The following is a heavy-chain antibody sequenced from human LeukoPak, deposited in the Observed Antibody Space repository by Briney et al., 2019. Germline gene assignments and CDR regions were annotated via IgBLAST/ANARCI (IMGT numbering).Heavy chain of an antibody. CDR1: GFTFSDYY. V-gene: IGHV3-11*05. J-gene: IGHJ5*01. CDR2: ISSSSGHT. Sequence: GGSLRLSCAASGFTFSDYYMSWIRQTPGKGLEWVSYISSSSGHTEYADSVKGRFTVSRDNAKNSLFLQLNSLRADDTAVYYCAREGECSGGSCYSYGWFDSWGQGTLVTVSS. D-gene: IGHD2-15*01. CDR3: AREGECSGGSCYSYGWFDS.